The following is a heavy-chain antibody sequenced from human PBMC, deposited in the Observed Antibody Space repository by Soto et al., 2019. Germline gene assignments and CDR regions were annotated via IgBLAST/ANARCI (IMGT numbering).Heavy chain of an antibody. CDR3: AKEGARIVGATPLGY. Sequence: GGSLRLSCGASGFTFSSYAMSWVRQAPGKGLEWVSAISGSGGSTYYADSVKGRFTISRDNSKNTLYLQMNSLRAEDTAVYYCAKEGARIVGATPLGYWGQGTLVTVSS. J-gene: IGHJ4*02. CDR1: GFTFSSYA. V-gene: IGHV3-23*01. CDR2: ISGSGGST. D-gene: IGHD1-26*01.